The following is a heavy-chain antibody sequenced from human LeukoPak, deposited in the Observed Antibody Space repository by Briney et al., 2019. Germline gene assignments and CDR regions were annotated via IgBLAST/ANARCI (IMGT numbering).Heavy chain of an antibody. Sequence: GGSLRLSCAASGFTFSSYAMGWVRQAPGKGLEYVSAISSNGGSTYYADSVKGRFTISRDNSKNTLYLQMSSLRAEDTAVYYCVKDRINWNDPRDPDAFDIWGQGTMVTVSS. CDR1: GFTFSSYA. CDR2: ISSNGGST. CDR3: VKDRINWNDPRDPDAFDI. V-gene: IGHV3-64D*06. D-gene: IGHD1-1*01. J-gene: IGHJ3*02.